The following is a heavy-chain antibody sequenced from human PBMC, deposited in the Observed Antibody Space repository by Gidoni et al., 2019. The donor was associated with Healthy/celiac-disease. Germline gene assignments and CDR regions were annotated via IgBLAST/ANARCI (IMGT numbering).Heavy chain of an antibody. Sequence: EVQLLESGGGLVQPGGSLRLSCAASGFTFSTYAISWVRQAPGKGLEWVSSISGSGGSTSYADSVKGRFIFSRDNSKNTLCLQMNGLRADDTAVYYCAKRGGYYYFDYWGQGTLVTVSS. CDR3: AKRGGYYYFDY. D-gene: IGHD2-21*01. V-gene: IGHV3-23*01. J-gene: IGHJ4*02. CDR2: ISGSGGST. CDR1: GFTFSTYA.